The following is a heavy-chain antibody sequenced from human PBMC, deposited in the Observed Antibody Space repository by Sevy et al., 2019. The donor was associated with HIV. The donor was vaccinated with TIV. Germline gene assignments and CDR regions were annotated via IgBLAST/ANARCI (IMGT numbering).Heavy chain of an antibody. CDR1: GGSFSGYY. CDR2: INYSGYT. D-gene: IGHD2-15*01. J-gene: IGHJ5*02. V-gene: IGHV4-34*01. Sequence: SETLSLTCVLYGGSFSGYYWSWSRQPPGKGLEWIGEINYSGYTNYNPPLKSRVTISIDTSTNQFSLRLSSVTAADTAVYYCARGTAGYCSGGSCYSPFDPWGQGALVTVSS. CDR3: ARGTAGYCSGGSCYSPFDP.